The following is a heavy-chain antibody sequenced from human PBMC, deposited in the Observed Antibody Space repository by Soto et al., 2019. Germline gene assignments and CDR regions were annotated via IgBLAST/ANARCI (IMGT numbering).Heavy chain of an antibody. CDR1: GYTFTSYG. D-gene: IGHD3-22*01. Sequence: GASVKVSCKASGYTFTSYGISWVRQAPGQGLEWMGWISAYNGNTNYAQKLQGRVTMTTDTSTSTAYMELRSLRSDDTAVYYCARESYSAAKNQNYYDSSGYYGYWGQGTLVTVSS. CDR3: ARESYSAAKNQNYYDSSGYYGY. J-gene: IGHJ4*02. CDR2: ISAYNGNT. V-gene: IGHV1-18*01.